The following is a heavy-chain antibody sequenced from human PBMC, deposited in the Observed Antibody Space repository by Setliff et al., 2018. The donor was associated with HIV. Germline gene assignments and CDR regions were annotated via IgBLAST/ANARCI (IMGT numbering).Heavy chain of an antibody. J-gene: IGHJ6*03. CDR3: AREARYQDRYYYYMDV. CDR1: GYTFTSYY. D-gene: IGHD1-20*01. Sequence: ASVKVSCKASGYTFTSYYLHWVRQAPGQGLGWMGIINPSGGSTTYAQKFQGRVTMTRDTSASTVYMELSSLRSEDTAVYYCAREARYQDRYYYYMDVWGKGTTVTVSS. CDR2: INPSGGST. V-gene: IGHV1-46*03.